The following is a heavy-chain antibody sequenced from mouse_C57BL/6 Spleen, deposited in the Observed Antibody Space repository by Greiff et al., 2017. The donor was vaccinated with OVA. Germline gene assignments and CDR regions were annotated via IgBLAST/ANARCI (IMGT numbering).Heavy chain of an antibody. V-gene: IGHV1-26*01. Sequence: EVQLQQSGPELVKPGASVKISCKASGYTFTDYYMNWVKQSHGKSLEWIGDINPNNGGTSYNQKFKGKATLTVDKSSSTAYMELRSLTSEDSAVYYCARYEITTVVFDYWGQGTTLTVSS. CDR1: GYTFTDYY. J-gene: IGHJ2*01. CDR2: INPNNGGT. D-gene: IGHD1-1*01. CDR3: ARYEITTVVFDY.